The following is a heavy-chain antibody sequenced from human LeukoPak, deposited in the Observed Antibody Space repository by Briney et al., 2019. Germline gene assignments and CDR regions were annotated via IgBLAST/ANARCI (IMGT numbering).Heavy chain of an antibody. CDR3: ARVSALSRGWFDP. V-gene: IGHV4-39*07. J-gene: IGHJ5*02. Sequence: SETLSLTCTVSGGSISTSSYSWGWIRQPPGKGLEWIGSIYYSGSTYYNPSLKSRVTISVDTSKNQFSLKLSSVTAADTAVYYCARVSALSRGWFDPWGQGTLVTVSS. D-gene: IGHD6-6*01. CDR2: IYYSGST. CDR1: GGSISTSSYS.